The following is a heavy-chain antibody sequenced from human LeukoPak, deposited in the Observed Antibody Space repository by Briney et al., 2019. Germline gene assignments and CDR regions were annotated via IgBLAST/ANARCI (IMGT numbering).Heavy chain of an antibody. Sequence: PVKVSCKASGGTFSSYAISWVRQAPGQGSEWMGGIIPIFGTANYAQKFQGRVTITAAESTSTAYMELSSLRSEDTAVYYCARGGDCSGGSCYSGFDPRGQGTLVTVSS. D-gene: IGHD2-15*01. CDR1: GGTFSSYA. CDR3: ARGGDCSGGSCYSGFDP. CDR2: IIPIFGTA. J-gene: IGHJ5*02. V-gene: IGHV1-69*01.